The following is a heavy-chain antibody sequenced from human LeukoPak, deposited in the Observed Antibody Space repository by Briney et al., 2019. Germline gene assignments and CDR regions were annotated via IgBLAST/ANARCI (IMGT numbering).Heavy chain of an antibody. CDR2: ISYDGSNK. V-gene: IGHV3-30*18. D-gene: IGHD5-18*01. J-gene: IGHJ4*02. Sequence: GGSLRLSCAASGFTFSSYGMHWVRQAPGKGLEWVAVISYDGSNKYYAGSVKGRFTISRDNSKNTLYLQMNSLRAEDTAVYYCAKEGYSYGSGYWGQGTLVTVSS. CDR1: GFTFSSYG. CDR3: AKEGYSYGSGY.